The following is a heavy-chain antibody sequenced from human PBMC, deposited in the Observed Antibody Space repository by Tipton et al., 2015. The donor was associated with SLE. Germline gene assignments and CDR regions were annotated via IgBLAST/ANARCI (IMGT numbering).Heavy chain of an antibody. CDR2: ISHSGNI. CDR1: GYSISSGYY. D-gene: IGHD1-26*01. CDR3: ARDREGDAFDI. J-gene: IGHJ3*02. V-gene: IGHV4-38-2*02. Sequence: TLSLTCAVSGYSISSGYYWGWIRQSPEKGLEWIGSISHSGNIYYNPSLKSRVSRSIDTSRNEVFLRLSSVTAADTAVYYCARDREGDAFDIWGQGTMVTVSS.